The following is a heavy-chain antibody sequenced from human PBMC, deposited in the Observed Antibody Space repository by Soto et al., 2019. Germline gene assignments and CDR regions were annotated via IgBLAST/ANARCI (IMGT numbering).Heavy chain of an antibody. CDR2: INHSGST. J-gene: IGHJ4*02. CDR3: ASFTGYSSSWRGRVDY. Sequence: PSETLSLTCTVSGGSISSGDYYWSCIRQPPWKGLEWIGEINHSGSTNYNPSLKSRVTISVDTSKNQFSLKLSSVTAADTAVYYCASFTGYSSSWRGRVDYWGQGTLVTVSS. D-gene: IGHD6-13*01. V-gene: IGHV4-39*07. CDR1: GGSISSGDYY.